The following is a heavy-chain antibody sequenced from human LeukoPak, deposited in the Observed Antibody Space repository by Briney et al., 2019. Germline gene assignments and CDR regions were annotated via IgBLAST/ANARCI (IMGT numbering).Heavy chain of an antibody. V-gene: IGHV4-4*07. CDR2: IYSSEST. CDR1: GGSISGYY. CDR3: ARDPSFSGGWFDY. D-gene: IGHD6-19*01. Sequence: SETLSLTCTVSGGSISGYYWSWIRQPAGKGLEWIGRIYSSESTNYNPSLKSRVTMSVDTSKNQFSLKLSSVTAADTAVYYCARDPSFSGGWFDYWGQGTLVTVSS. J-gene: IGHJ4*02.